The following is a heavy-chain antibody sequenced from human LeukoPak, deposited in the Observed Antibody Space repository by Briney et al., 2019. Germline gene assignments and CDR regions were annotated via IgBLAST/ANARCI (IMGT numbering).Heavy chain of an antibody. CDR1: GGSISSSRYY. CDR3: ARLGIVVVPATAFDI. J-gene: IGHJ3*02. Sequence: SETLSLTCTVSGGSISSSRYYWGWIRQPPGKGLEWIGSIYYSGITYYNPSLKSRVTMSVDTSKNHFSLKLSSVTAADTAVYYCARLGIVVVPATAFDIWGQGSMVTVAS. CDR2: IYYSGIT. V-gene: IGHV4-39*02. D-gene: IGHD2-2*01.